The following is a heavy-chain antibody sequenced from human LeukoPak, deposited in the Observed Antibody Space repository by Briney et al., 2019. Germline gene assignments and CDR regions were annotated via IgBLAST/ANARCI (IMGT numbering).Heavy chain of an antibody. V-gene: IGHV3-23*01. J-gene: IGHJ4*02. CDR1: GFTVSSNY. D-gene: IGHD4-17*01. Sequence: GGSLRLSCAASGFTVSSNYMSWVRQAPGKGLEWVSGISGSGDNRNYADSVKGRFTISRDNSKNTLYLEMNILRAEDTAVYYCAKDKVRKYGDYLFDNWGQGTLVTVSS. CDR3: AKDKVRKYGDYLFDN. CDR2: ISGSGDNR.